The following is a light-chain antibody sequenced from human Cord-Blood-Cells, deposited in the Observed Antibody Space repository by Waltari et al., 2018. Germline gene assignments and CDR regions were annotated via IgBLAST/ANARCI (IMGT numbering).Light chain of an antibody. V-gene: IGLV2-14*01. CDR2: DVS. J-gene: IGLJ2*01. Sequence: QSALTQPASVSGSPGQSLTISCTGTSSDVGGYNYVSWYQQHPGKAPKLRIYDVSNRPSGVSNRFSCSKSGNTASLTISGLQAEDEADYYCSSYTSSSTHVVFGGGTKLTVL. CDR1: SSDVGGYNY. CDR3: SSYTSSSTHVV.